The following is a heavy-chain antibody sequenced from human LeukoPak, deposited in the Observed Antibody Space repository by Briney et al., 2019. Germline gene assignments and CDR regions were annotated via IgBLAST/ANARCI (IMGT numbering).Heavy chain of an antibody. J-gene: IGHJ4*02. CDR3: AREDSSGYDY. CDR2: INPDSGGT. V-gene: IGHV1-2*02. CDR1: GYTFTGSY. Sequence: GASLKVSCKASGYTFTGSYMHWVRQTPGQGLEWMGWINPDSGGTNYAQNFQGRVTMTRDTSISTAYMEVSRLRSDDTAVYYCAREDSSGYDYWGQGTLVTVSS. D-gene: IGHD3-22*01.